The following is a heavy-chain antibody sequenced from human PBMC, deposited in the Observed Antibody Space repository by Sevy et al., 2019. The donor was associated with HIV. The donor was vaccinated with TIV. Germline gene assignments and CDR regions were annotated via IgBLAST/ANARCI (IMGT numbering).Heavy chain of an antibody. Sequence: ASVKVSCQASGSTFDNYDINWVRQATGQGLEWMGWMNPNSGNTGYAEKFQGRVTMSRVSSIRTAYMELNGLTSEDTAVDYCTRGLSFTYAKRGDWLNWYFDVWGRGTLVTVSS. CDR1: GSTFDNYD. D-gene: IGHD2-21*02. V-gene: IGHV1-8*01. CDR2: MNPNSGNT. CDR3: TRGLSFTYAKRGDWLNWYFDV. J-gene: IGHJ2*01.